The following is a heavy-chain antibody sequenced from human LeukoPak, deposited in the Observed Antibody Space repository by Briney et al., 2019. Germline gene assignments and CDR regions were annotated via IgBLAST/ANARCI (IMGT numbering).Heavy chain of an antibody. V-gene: IGHV3-9*01. CDR3: AKDPLVRGASPHYFDY. J-gene: IGHJ4*02. D-gene: IGHD3-10*01. Sequence: GGSLRLSCAASGFTFDDYAMHWVRQAPGKGLEWVSGISWNSGSIGYADSVKGRFTISRDNAKNSLYLQMNSLRAEDTALYYCAKDPLVRGASPHYFDYWGQGTLVTVSS. CDR1: GFTFDDYA. CDR2: ISWNSGSI.